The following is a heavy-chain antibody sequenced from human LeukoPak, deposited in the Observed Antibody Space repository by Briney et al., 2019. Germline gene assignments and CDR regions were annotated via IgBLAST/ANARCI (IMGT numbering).Heavy chain of an antibody. CDR3: TRHEMIVGATWTDY. D-gene: IGHD1-26*01. CDR1: GFTFSGSA. V-gene: IGHV3-73*01. Sequence: GGSLRLSCAASGFTFSGSAMHWVRQASGKGLEWVGRIRSKANSYATAYAASVKGRFTISRDDSKNTAYLQMNSLKTEDTAVYYCTRHEMIVGATWTDYWGQGTLVTVSS. J-gene: IGHJ4*02. CDR2: IRSKANSYAT.